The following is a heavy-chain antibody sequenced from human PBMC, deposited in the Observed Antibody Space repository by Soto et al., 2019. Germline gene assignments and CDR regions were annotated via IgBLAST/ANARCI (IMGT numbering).Heavy chain of an antibody. J-gene: IGHJ6*03. CDR1: GFTFTSSA. CDR2: IVVGSGNT. CDR3: AASVGSGSYYNVFYYYYMDV. V-gene: IGHV1-58*02. D-gene: IGHD3-10*01. Sequence: ASVKVSCKASGFTFTSSAMQWVRQARGQRLEWIGWIVVGSGNTNYAQKFQERVTITRDMSTSTAYMELSSLRSEDTAVYYCAASVGSGSYYNVFYYYYMDVWGKGTTVTVSS.